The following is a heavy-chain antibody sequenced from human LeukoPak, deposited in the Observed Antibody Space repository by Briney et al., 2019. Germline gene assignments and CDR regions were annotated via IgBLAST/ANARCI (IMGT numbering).Heavy chain of an antibody. V-gene: IGHV1-18*01. Sequence: AASVNVSCKAFGYTFTTYGISWVRQAPGQGRKWMGWISTNNGNTNCAQKVQGRVTMRTDTSTSTAYMELRSLISDDTAVYYCTRSYGSGSYDNYYYGMDVWGQGTTVTVSS. D-gene: IGHD3-10*01. CDR3: TRSYGSGSYDNYYYGMDV. J-gene: IGHJ6*02. CDR2: ISTNNGNT. CDR1: GYTFTTYG.